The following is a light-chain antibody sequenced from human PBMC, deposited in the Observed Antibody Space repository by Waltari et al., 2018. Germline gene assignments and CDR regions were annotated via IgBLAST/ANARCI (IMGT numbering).Light chain of an antibody. J-gene: IGLJ2*01. Sequence: QSVLTPPPSVSGAPGQRVTISCTGSGSNIGAGYDVHWYQQLPGTAPNLLIYGNSNRPSGVPDRFSGSKSGTSASLAITGLQAEDEADYYCQSYDSSLSGVVFGGGTKLTVL. CDR3: QSYDSSLSGVV. CDR2: GNS. V-gene: IGLV1-40*01. CDR1: GSNIGAGYD.